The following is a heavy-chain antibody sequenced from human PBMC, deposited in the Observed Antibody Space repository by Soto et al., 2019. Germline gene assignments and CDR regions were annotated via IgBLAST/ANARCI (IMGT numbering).Heavy chain of an antibody. Sequence: EVQLVESGGGLVQPGRSLRLSCTASGFTFGDYAMSWFRQAPGKGLEWVGFIRSKAYGGTTEYASSVKGRFTISRDDSKSIAYLQMNRLKTEDTAVYYCTRTGRPSSPRGCFDPWGQGTLVTVSS. D-gene: IGHD6-13*01. CDR3: TRTGRPSSPRGCFDP. V-gene: IGHV3-49*03. CDR1: GFTFGDYA. J-gene: IGHJ5*02. CDR2: IRSKAYGGTT.